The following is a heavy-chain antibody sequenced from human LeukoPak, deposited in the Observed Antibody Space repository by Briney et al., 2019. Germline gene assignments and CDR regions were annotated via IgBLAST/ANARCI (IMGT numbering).Heavy chain of an antibody. D-gene: IGHD3-22*01. CDR2: VDHSGGT. J-gene: IGHJ4*02. CDR3: ARASTYYYDSSGYYYAYYFDY. CDR1: GYSLSSGYY. Sequence: SETLSLTCTVSGYSLSSGYYWGWIRQPPGKGLEWIGSVDHSGGTYYNPSLRSRVSISVDTSKNQFSLKLSSVTAADTAVYYCARASTYYYDSSGYYYAYYFDYWGQGTLVTVSS. V-gene: IGHV4-38-2*02.